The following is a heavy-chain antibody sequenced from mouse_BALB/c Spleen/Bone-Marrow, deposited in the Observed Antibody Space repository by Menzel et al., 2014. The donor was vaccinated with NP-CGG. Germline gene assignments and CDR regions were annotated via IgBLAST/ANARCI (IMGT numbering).Heavy chain of an antibody. J-gene: IGHJ4*01. D-gene: IGHD2-3*01. CDR2: INPGSGGN. V-gene: IGHV1-54*03. CDR1: GYAFXNYL. Sequence: VKLMESGAELVRPGTSVKVSCKAPGYAFXNYLIEWVKQRPGQGLEWIGVINPGSGGNNYNEKFRGKATLTADKSSSTAYMQLSSLTSDDSAVYFCARSIYDGYSEAMDYWGRGTSVTVSS. CDR3: ARSIYDGYSEAMDY.